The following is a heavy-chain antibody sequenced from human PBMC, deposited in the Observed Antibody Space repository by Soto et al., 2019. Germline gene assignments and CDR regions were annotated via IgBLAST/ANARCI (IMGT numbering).Heavy chain of an antibody. Sequence: QVQLQESGPGLVKPSQTLSLTCSVSGGSISSDGHYWSWIRQHPGKGLEWIGYIYYSGSTHYHPSIKIRVTISVDTSKNQFSLKLSSVTAADTAVYYCARAIYWYQLLQGWGQGTLVTVSS. J-gene: IGHJ4*02. CDR2: IYYSGST. D-gene: IGHD2-2*01. CDR3: ARAIYWYQLLQG. V-gene: IGHV4-31*03. CDR1: GGSISSDGHY.